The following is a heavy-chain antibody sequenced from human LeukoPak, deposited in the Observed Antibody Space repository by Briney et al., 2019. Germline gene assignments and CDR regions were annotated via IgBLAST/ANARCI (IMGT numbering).Heavy chain of an antibody. J-gene: IGHJ3*02. CDR3: AKDRSSSWTDAFDI. D-gene: IGHD6-13*01. Sequence: GGSLRLSCAASGFTFSSYGMSWVRQAPGKGLEWVSAINTSGGSTYYADSVKGRFTISRDNSKNTLYLQMNSLRAEDTAVYYCAKDRSSSWTDAFDIWGQGTMVTVSS. CDR1: GFTFSSYG. CDR2: INTSGGST. V-gene: IGHV3-23*01.